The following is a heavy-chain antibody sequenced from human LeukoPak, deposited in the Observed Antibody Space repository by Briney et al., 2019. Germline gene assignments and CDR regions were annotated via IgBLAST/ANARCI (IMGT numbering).Heavy chain of an antibody. CDR3: ARGPGRLDP. D-gene: IGHD1-14*01. CDR1: GDSVSNNGAT. V-gene: IGHV6-1*01. CDR2: TYYGSKWYS. Sequence: SGPGLVKPSQTLSLTCAISGDSVSNNGATWNWVRQSPSRGLEWLGRTYYGSKWYSHYAVSVKSRITINPDTSKNQFSLQLNSVTPEDTAVYYCARGPGRLDPWGQGTLVTVSS. J-gene: IGHJ5*02.